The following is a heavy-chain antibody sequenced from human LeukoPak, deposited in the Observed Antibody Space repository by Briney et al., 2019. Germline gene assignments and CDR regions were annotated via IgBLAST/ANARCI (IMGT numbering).Heavy chain of an antibody. V-gene: IGHV3-23*01. J-gene: IGHJ4*02. CDR1: GFTFTSYA. CDR3: AKISTPYDSSGYYFY. Sequence: GGSLRLSCAASGFTFTSYAMSWVRQAPGKGLEWVSGFSGSGGSTYYADSVKGRFTISRGNSKNTLYLQMNSLRAEDTAVYYCAKISTPYDSSGYYFYWGQGTLVTVSS. D-gene: IGHD3-22*01. CDR2: FSGSGGST.